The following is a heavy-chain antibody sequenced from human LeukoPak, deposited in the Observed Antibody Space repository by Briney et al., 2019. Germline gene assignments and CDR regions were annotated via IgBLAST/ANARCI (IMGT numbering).Heavy chain of an antibody. J-gene: IGHJ5*02. CDR2: ISNGY. Sequence: GGSLRLSYVASGFVFSSHAMSWVRQAPGKGLEWVAAISNGYYYADSVKGRFTISRDNSKNTVYLQMSSLRAEDTAVYFCVREAGYCTEASCSNTNWFDPWGQGTLVTVSS. V-gene: IGHV3-23*01. D-gene: IGHD2-8*02. CDR1: GFVFSSHA. CDR3: VREAGYCTEASCSNTNWFDP.